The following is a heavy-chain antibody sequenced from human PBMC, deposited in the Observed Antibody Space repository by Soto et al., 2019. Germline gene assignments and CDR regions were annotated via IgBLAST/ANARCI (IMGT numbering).Heavy chain of an antibody. D-gene: IGHD6-19*01. CDR1: AFTFNNYA. Sequence: GGSLRLSCAASAFTFNNYAMSWVRQAPGKGLEWVSGIGGSGRTTYYADSVKGRFTISRDNSKNTLYLQMNSLRSEDTAVYYCAKVTDSSGWYPYYYGIDVWGQGTTVTVSS. V-gene: IGHV3-23*01. CDR3: AKVTDSSGWYPYYYGIDV. J-gene: IGHJ6*02. CDR2: IGGSGRTT.